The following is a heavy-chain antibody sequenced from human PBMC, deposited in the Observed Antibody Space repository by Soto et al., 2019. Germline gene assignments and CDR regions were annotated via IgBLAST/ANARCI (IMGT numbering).Heavy chain of an antibody. CDR3: ARGRGGSYDAFDI. CDR1: GGSISSYY. CDR2: IYNSGST. J-gene: IGHJ3*02. D-gene: IGHD5-18*01. Sequence: SETLSLTCTVSGGSISSYYWSWIRQPAGKGLEWIGRIYNSGSTYYNPALKSRVTISVDTSKNQFSLKLSSVTAADTAVYYRARGRGGSYDAFDIWGQGTLVTVSS. V-gene: IGHV4-4*07.